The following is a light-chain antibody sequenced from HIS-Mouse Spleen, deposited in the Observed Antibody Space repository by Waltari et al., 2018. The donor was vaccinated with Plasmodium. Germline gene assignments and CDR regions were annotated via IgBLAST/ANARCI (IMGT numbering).Light chain of an antibody. V-gene: IGLV3-10*01. J-gene: IGLJ3*02. CDR3: YSTDSSGNHRV. Sequence: SYELTPPPSVSVSPGQTARIACTGAALPKKYAYWYQQKSGQAPVLVIYEDSKRPSGIPERFSGSSSGTIATLTISGAQVEDEADYYCYSTDSSGNHRVFGGGTKLTVL. CDR2: EDS. CDR1: ALPKKY.